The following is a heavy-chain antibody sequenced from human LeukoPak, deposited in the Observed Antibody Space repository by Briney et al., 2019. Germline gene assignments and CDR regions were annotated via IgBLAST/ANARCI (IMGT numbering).Heavy chain of an antibody. D-gene: IGHD3-3*01. V-gene: IGHV1-46*01. CDR1: GYTFTSHY. CDR2: INPSAGST. Sequence: GPSVKVSCRASGYTFTSHYMHWVRQAPGQGLEWMGIINPSAGSTSYPQKFQGRVTMTRDTSTSTVYMELSSLRSEDTAVYYCAAPGASGFVGNFWSGPLDFWGQGTLVTVSS. J-gene: IGHJ4*02. CDR3: AAPGASGFVGNFWSGPLDF.